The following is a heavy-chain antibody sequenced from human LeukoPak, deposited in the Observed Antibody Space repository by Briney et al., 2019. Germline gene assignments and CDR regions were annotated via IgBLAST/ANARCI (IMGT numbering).Heavy chain of an antibody. CDR1: GGSISSYY. CDR3: ARDRGYYDSSGYYAFDI. Sequence: SETLSLTCTVSGGSISSYYWSWLRQPAGKGLEWIGRIYTSGSTDYNPSLKSRVTMSVDTSKNQFSLKLSSVTAADTAVYYCARDRGYYDSSGYYAFDIWGQGTMVTVSS. D-gene: IGHD3-22*01. J-gene: IGHJ3*02. V-gene: IGHV4-4*07. CDR2: IYTSGST.